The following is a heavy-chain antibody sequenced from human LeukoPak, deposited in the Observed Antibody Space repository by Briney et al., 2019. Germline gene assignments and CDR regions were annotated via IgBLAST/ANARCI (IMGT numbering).Heavy chain of an antibody. Sequence: SEPLSLTCAISGASISDYFWSWIRQPPGKGLEWIGYVFYSGSTTYNPSLNSRVAISIDTSRSQFSLRLSSVTAADTAVYYCASFSGGYFFDYWGPGTLVTVSS. CDR3: ASFSGGYFFDY. J-gene: IGHJ4*02. V-gene: IGHV4-59*01. CDR1: GASISDYF. D-gene: IGHD1-26*01. CDR2: VFYSGST.